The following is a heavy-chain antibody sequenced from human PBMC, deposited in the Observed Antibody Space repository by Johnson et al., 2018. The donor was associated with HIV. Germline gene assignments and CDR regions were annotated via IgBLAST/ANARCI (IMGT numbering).Heavy chain of an antibody. D-gene: IGHD3-22*01. CDR1: GFTVSNNY. CDR2: IYSGGNT. CDR3: ARAHYDSSGYLLKGGAFDI. Sequence: VQLVESGGGLVQPRGSLRLSCATSGFTVSNNYMSWVRQAPGKGLEWVSLIYSGGNTYYADSVKGRFTISRDNSKNTLYLQMNSLRAEDTAVYYCARAHYDSSGYLLKGGAFDIWGQGTMVTVSS. J-gene: IGHJ3*02. V-gene: IGHV3-66*01.